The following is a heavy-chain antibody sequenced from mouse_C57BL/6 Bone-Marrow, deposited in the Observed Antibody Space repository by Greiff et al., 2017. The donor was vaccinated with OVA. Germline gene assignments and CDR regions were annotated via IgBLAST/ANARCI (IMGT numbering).Heavy chain of an antibody. V-gene: IGHV1-81*01. Sequence: VQLKESGAELARPGASVKLSCKASGYTFTSYGISWVKQRTGQGLEWIGEIYPRSGNTYYNEKFKGKATLTADKSSSTAYMELRSLTSEDSAVYFCARWDYYGSSYPFAYWGQGTLVTVSA. CDR3: ARWDYYGSSYPFAY. D-gene: IGHD1-1*01. CDR1: GYTFTSYG. CDR2: IYPRSGNT. J-gene: IGHJ3*01.